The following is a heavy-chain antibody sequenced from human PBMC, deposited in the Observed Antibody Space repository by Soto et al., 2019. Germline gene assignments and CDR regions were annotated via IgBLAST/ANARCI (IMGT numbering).Heavy chain of an antibody. V-gene: IGHV4-34*01. CDR2: INHSGTV. D-gene: IGHD3-10*01. CDR3: ARAGAALVRGSIGGFDY. J-gene: IGHJ4*02. Sequence: QVHLQQWGAGLLKPSETLSLTCAVNGGAFNGYYWTWIRQSPGKGLQWIGEINHSGTVDYNPSLKSRVTFSIDTSKKQFSLTLTSVTAADTAVYDFARAGAALVRGSIGGFDYWGQGTLVTVSS. CDR1: GGAFNGYY.